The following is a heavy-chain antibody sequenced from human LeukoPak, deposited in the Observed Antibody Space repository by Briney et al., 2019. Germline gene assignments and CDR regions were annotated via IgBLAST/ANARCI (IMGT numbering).Heavy chain of an antibody. CDR1: GFIFSTYW. J-gene: IGHJ4*02. Sequence: GVSLRLSWAASGFIFSTYWMSWVRQAPGKGLEWVANIKQDGSEKYYVDSVKGRFTISRDNAKNSLYLQMNSLGAEDTAMYYCARDSAGNDYWGQGTLVSVSS. CDR3: ARDSAGNDY. V-gene: IGHV3-7*01. D-gene: IGHD6-13*01. CDR2: IKQDGSEK.